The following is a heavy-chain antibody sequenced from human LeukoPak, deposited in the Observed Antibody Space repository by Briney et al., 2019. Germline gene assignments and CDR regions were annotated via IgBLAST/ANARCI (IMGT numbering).Heavy chain of an antibody. V-gene: IGHV3-23*01. CDR1: GFTFSSYA. J-gene: IGHJ5*02. CDR3: AKTRRTTMVRGAKGWFDP. D-gene: IGHD3-10*01. Sequence: GGSLRVSCAASGFTFSSYAMSWVRQAPGKGLEWVSAISGSGGSTYYADSVKGRFTISRDNPKNTLYLQMNSLRAKDTAVYYCAKTRRTTMVRGAKGWFDPWGQGTLVTVSS. CDR2: ISGSGGST.